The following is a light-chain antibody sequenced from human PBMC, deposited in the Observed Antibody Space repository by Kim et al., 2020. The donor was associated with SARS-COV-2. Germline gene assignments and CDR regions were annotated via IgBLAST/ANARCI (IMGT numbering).Light chain of an antibody. CDR3: SSYRSVNTYV. CDR1: SSDVGAYDY. J-gene: IGLJ1*01. V-gene: IGLV2-14*03. CDR2: DVI. Sequence: QSVLTQPPSASGSPGQSITISCTGTSSDVGAYDYVSWYQQYPGKAPKLIIYDVIKRPSGVSDRFSGSKSGNTASLTISGLQAEDEADYYCSSYRSVNTYVFGTGTKVTVL.